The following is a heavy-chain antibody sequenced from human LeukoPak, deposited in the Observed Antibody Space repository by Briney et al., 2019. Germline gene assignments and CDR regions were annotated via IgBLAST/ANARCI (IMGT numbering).Heavy chain of an antibody. J-gene: IGHJ5*02. D-gene: IGHD3-3*01. CDR3: ARDRLEWATPFDP. V-gene: IGHV1-69*13. Sequence: SVKVSCKASGYTFTGYYMHWVRQAPGQGLEWMGGIIPIFGTANYAQKFQGRVTITADESTSTAYMELSSLRSEDTAVYYCARDRLEWATPFDPWGQGTLVTVSS. CDR1: GYTFTGYY. CDR2: IIPIFGTA.